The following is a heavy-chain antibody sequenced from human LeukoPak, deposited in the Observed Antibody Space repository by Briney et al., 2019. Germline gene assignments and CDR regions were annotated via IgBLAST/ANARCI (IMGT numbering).Heavy chain of an antibody. CDR1: GYTFTGYY. J-gene: IGHJ4*02. CDR2: INPNSGGT. CDR3: ARDRASMHSTSSSSTIDY. Sequence: GASVKVSCKASGYTFTGYYMHWVRQAPGQGLEWMGWINPNSGGTNYAQKFQGRVTMTRDTSISTAYMELSRLRSDDTAVYYCARDRASMHSTSSSSTIDYWGQGTLVTVSS. D-gene: IGHD6-13*01. V-gene: IGHV1-2*02.